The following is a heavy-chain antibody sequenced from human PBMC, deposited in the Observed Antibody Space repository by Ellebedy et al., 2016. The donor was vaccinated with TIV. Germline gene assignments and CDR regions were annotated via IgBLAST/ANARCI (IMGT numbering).Heavy chain of an antibody. CDR3: TRGRPLGAASGSGDY. J-gene: IGHJ4*02. CDR1: GYTFTGYY. D-gene: IGHD6-13*01. CDR2: INPNSGGT. V-gene: IGHV1-2*02. Sequence: ASVKVSCKASGYTFTGYYMHWVRQAPGQGLEWMGWINPNSGGTKYAQNFQGRVTMTRDTSISTAYMELSSLGSDDTAFYYCTRGRPLGAASGSGDYWGQGTLVTVSS.